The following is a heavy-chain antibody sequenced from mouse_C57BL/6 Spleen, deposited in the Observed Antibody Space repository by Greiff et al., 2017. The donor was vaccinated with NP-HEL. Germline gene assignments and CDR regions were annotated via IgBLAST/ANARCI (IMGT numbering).Heavy chain of an antibody. Sequence: VQLQQSGAELVKPGASVKLSCKASGYTFTSFWMHWVKLRPGRGLEWIGRIDPNSGGSKYNEKFKSKATLTVDKPSSTAYMQLSSLTSEDSAVYYCASAGGTTVVDTWFADWGQGTVVTVSA. CDR3: ASAGGTTVVDTWFAD. J-gene: IGHJ3*01. V-gene: IGHV1-72*01. CDR2: IDPNSGGS. CDR1: GYTFTSFW. D-gene: IGHD1-1*01.